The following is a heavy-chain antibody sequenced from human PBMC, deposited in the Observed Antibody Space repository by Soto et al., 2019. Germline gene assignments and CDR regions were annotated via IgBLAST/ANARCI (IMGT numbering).Heavy chain of an antibody. V-gene: IGHV4-59*01. D-gene: IGHD2-21*01. CDR1: GGSISSYY. J-gene: IGHJ4*02. CDR3: ARVGGGGHILWGASSTPDDVYFDY. Sequence: SETLSPTCTVSGGSISSYYWSWIRQPPGKGLEWSGYIYYSGSTNYNPSLKSRVTISVDTSKNQFCLKLSSVTAPDTAVYYFARVGGGGHILWGASSTPDDVYFDYWGQGTLVTVSS. CDR2: IYYSGST.